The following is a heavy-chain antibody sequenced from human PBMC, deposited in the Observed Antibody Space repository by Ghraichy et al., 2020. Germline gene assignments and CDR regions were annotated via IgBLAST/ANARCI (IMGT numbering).Heavy chain of an antibody. J-gene: IGHJ4*02. CDR3: AHIIPGDYGTGGDY. V-gene: IGHV2-5*01. CDR2: IYWNDDK. Sequence: SGPTLVKPTQTLTLTCTFSGFSLSTSGVGVGWIRQPPGKALEWLALIYWNDDKRYSPSLKSRLTITKDTSKNQVVLTMTNMDPVDTATYYCAHIIPGDYGTGGDYWGQGTLVTVSS. D-gene: IGHD4-17*01. CDR1: GFSLSTSGVG.